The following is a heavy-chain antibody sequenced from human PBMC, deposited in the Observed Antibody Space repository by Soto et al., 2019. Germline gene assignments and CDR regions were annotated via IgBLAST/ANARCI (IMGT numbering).Heavy chain of an antibody. Sequence: SVKVSCEASGGTFSSYASSWVRQAHGQGLEWMGGIIPIFGTANYAQKFQGRVTITADESASTAYMELSSLRSEDTAVYYCASRGVPAATYYYYGMDVWGQGTTVTVSS. V-gene: IGHV1-69*13. J-gene: IGHJ6*02. CDR1: GGTFSSYA. D-gene: IGHD2-2*01. CDR3: ASRGVPAATYYYYGMDV. CDR2: IIPIFGTA.